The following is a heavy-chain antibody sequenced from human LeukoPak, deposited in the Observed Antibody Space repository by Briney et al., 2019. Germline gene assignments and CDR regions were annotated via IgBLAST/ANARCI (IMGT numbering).Heavy chain of an antibody. D-gene: IGHD6-19*01. V-gene: IGHV3-23*01. Sequence: GSLRLSCAASGFTLSSYAMSWVGQAPGKGLELVSAISGSGGSTYYADSVKGRFTISRDNSKNTLYLQMNSLRSEDTAVYYCAKASRVAGLLDFDYWGQGTLVTVSS. CDR3: AKASRVAGLLDFDY. J-gene: IGHJ4*02. CDR1: GFTLSSYA. CDR2: ISGSGGST.